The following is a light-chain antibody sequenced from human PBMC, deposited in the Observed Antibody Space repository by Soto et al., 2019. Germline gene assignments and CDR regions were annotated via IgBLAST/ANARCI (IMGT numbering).Light chain of an antibody. CDR2: GAY. V-gene: IGKV3-20*01. J-gene: IGKJ4*01. Sequence: EIVLTQSPGTLCLSPGERATLSCRSSQSVSSSYLAWYQQKPGQAPRLLIYGAYSRATGITDRFSGSGSGTDFTLTISRLEPEDFAVYYCQPYGSSPLTVGGVTKVEIK. CDR3: QPYGSSPLT. CDR1: QSVSSSY.